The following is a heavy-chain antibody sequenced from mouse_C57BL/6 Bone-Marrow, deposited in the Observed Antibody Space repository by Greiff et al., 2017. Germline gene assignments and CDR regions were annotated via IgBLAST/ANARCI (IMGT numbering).Heavy chain of an antibody. J-gene: IGHJ4*01. CDR3: TRGSYYGSRGMDY. D-gene: IGHD1-1*01. V-gene: IGHV5-9-1*02. Sequence: EVKLVESGEGLVKPGGSLKLSCAASGFTFSSYAMSWVRQTPEKSLEWVAYISSGGDYIYYADTVKGRFTISRDNARNTLYLQMSSLKSEDTAMYYCTRGSYYGSRGMDYWGQGTSVTVSS. CDR1: GFTFSSYA. CDR2: ISSGGDYI.